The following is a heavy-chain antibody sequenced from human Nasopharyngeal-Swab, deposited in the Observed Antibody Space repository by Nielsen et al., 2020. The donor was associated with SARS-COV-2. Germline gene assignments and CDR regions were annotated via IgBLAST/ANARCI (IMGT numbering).Heavy chain of an antibody. D-gene: IGHD3-22*01. Sequence: GQAPRQGQERFGVINYSGSNNYNPSLKSRVTIPVDTPKNQFSLKLSSVTAADTTVYYCVRGQGPRHYYNSNGYYYEVVGRSYSFDYWGQGTLVTVSS. V-gene: IGHV4-34*01. CDR3: VRGQGPRHYYNSNGYYYEVVGRSYSFDY. J-gene: IGHJ4*02. CDR2: INYSGSN.